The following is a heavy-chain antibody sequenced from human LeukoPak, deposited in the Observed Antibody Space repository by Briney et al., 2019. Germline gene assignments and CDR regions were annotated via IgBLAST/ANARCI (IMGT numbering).Heavy chain of an antibody. D-gene: IGHD6-19*01. Sequence: PGGSLRLSCAASGFTFSSYSMNWVRQAPGKGLEWVSSISSSSSYIYYADSVKGRFTISRNNAKNSLYLQMNSLRAEDTAVYYCAKDSRGWQWVAEFDYWGQGTLVTVSS. CDR2: ISSSSSYI. V-gene: IGHV3-21*01. CDR3: AKDSRGWQWVAEFDY. J-gene: IGHJ4*02. CDR1: GFTFSSYS.